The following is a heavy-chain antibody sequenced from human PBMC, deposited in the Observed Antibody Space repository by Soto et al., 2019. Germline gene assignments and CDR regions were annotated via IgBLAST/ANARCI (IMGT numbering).Heavy chain of an antibody. CDR2: IDPSDSQT. J-gene: IGHJ4*02. Sequence: GESLKISCKGSGYSFAGYWITWVRQKPGKGLEWMGRIDPSDSQTYYSPSFRGHVTISVTKSITTVFLQWSSLRASDTAMYYCARQIYDSDTGPNFQYYFDSWGQETPVTVSS. CDR3: ARQIYDSDTGPNFQYYFDS. D-gene: IGHD3-22*01. V-gene: IGHV5-10-1*01. CDR1: GYSFAGYW.